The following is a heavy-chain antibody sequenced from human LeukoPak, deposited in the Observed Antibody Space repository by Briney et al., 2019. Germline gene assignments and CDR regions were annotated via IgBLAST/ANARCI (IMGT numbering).Heavy chain of an antibody. CDR2: ISGSGGST. D-gene: IGHD2-2*01. Sequence: PGGSLRLSCAASGFTFSSYAMSWVRQAPGKGLEWVSAISGSGGSTYYADSVKGRFTISRDNSKNTLYLQMNSLRAEDTAVYYRAKLLRGVVVPAAIGFDPWGQGTLVTVSS. CDR3: AKLLRGVVVPAAIGFDP. CDR1: GFTFSSYA. J-gene: IGHJ5*02. V-gene: IGHV3-23*01.